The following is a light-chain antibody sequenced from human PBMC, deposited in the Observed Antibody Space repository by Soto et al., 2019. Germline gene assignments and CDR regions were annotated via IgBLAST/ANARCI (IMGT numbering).Light chain of an antibody. J-gene: IGLJ3*02. CDR1: SSDVGGYNY. CDR3: CSYAGRFWV. CDR2: DVS. V-gene: IGLV2-11*01. Sequence: QSALTQPRSVSGSPGQSVTISCTGTSSDVGGYNYVSWYQQHPGKAPKLMIYDVSKRPSGVPDRFSGAKSGNTASLTISGLQSDDESDYYCCSYAGRFWVFGGGTKLTVL.